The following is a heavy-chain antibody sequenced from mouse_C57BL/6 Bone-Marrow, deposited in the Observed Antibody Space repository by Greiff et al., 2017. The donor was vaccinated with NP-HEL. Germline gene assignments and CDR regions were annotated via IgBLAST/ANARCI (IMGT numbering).Heavy chain of an antibody. Sequence: VQVVESGAELVRPGASVTLSCKASGYTFTDYEMHWVKQTPVHGLEWIGAIDPETGGTAYNQKFKGKAILTADKSSSTAYMELRSLTSEDSAVYYCTLLWLPPYWYFDVWGTGTTVTVSS. CDR3: TLLWLPPYWYFDV. CDR1: GYTFTDYE. J-gene: IGHJ1*03. CDR2: IDPETGGT. D-gene: IGHD2-2*01. V-gene: IGHV1-15*01.